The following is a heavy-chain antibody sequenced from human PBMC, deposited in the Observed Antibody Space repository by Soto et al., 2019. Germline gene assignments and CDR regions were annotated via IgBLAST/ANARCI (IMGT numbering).Heavy chain of an antibody. J-gene: IGHJ4*02. V-gene: IGHV4-34*01. CDR2: INHSGST. CDR3: ARVSPTVTGALSFDY. CDR1: GGSFSGYY. Sequence: SETLSLTCAVYGGSFSGYYWSWIRQPPGKGLEWIGEINHSGSTNYNPSLKSRVTISVDTSKNQFSLKLSSVTAADTAVYYCARVSPTVTGALSFDYWGQGTLVTVSS. D-gene: IGHD4-4*01.